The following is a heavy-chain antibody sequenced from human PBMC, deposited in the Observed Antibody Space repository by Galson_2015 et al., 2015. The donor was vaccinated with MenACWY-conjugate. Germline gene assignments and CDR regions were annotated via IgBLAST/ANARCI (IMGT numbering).Heavy chain of an antibody. V-gene: IGHV5-51*01. CDR3: ARHPPGGRGMDV. CDR1: GYSFTTYW. D-gene: IGHD1-26*01. J-gene: IGHJ6*02. Sequence: ISCKTTGYSFTTYWIAWVRQMPGTGLEWMGLISPGDSNTRYSPAFQGQVTISADKSISTAYLQWNSLQASDTAMYYCARHPPGGRGMDVWGQGTTVTVSS. CDR2: ISPGDSNT.